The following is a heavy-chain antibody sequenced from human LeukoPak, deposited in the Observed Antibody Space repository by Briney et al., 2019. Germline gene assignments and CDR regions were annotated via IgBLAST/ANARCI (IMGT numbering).Heavy chain of an antibody. J-gene: IGHJ4*02. CDR3: AREGTRGFFDS. D-gene: IGHD1/OR15-1a*01. V-gene: IGHV3-7*01. CDR1: GFTFSSYW. CDR2: INLDGSEK. Sequence: GGSLRLSCAASGFTFSSYWMSWVRQAPGKGLEWVADINLDGSEKYYVDSAKGRFTISRDNAKNSLNLHMNSLRAEDTAVYYCAREGTRGFFDSWGQGTLVTVSS.